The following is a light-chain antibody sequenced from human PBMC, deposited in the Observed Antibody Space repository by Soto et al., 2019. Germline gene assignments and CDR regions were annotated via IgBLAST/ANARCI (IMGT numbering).Light chain of an antibody. CDR3: QQRGNWPLT. CDR1: QSISNF. Sequence: DIQMTQSPSSLSASVGDRVTITCRASQSISNFLNWYQQKPGKAPKLLISAASSFQGGVPSRFSGSGSGTDFTLTISSLEPEDFAAYYCQQRGNWPLTFGGGTKVDIK. J-gene: IGKJ4*01. V-gene: IGKV1-39*01. CDR2: AAS.